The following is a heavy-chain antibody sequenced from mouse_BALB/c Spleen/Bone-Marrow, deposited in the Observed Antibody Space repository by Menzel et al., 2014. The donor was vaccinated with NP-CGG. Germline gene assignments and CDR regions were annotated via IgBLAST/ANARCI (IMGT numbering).Heavy chain of an antibody. CDR3: AGGYYYGSSFDY. D-gene: IGHD1-1*01. J-gene: IGHJ2*01. V-gene: IGHV5-12-1*01. Sequence: EVKVVESGGGLVKPGGSLKLSCAASGFAFSSYDMSWVRQTPEKRLEWVAYISSGGGSTYYPDTVKGRFTISRDNAKNTLYLQMSSLKSEDTAMYYCAGGYYYGSSFDYWGQGTTLTVSS. CDR1: GFAFSSYD. CDR2: ISSGGGST.